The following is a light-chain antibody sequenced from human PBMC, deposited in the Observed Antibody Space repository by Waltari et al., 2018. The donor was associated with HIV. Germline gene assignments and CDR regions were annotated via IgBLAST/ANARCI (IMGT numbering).Light chain of an antibody. CDR2: RDN. CDR3: QIWDSSTVV. CDR1: SIGSKS. J-gene: IGLJ2*01. V-gene: IGLV3-9*01. Sequence: SYELAQPLSVSVDLGQTARITCGGNSIGSKSVHWYQQRPGQAPVLVIYRDNNRPSGIPERFSGSSSGNTATLTISRAQAGDESDYYCQIWDSSTVVFGGGTKLTVL.